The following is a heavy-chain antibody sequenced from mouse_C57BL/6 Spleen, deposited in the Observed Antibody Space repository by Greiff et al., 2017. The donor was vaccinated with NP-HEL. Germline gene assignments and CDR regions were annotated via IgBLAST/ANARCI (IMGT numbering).Heavy chain of an antibody. J-gene: IGHJ4*01. V-gene: IGHV2-2*01. D-gene: IGHD2-1*01. CDR3: ARNRVYYGNPYYAMDY. CDR2: IWSGGST. Sequence: VKLMESGPGLVQPSQSLSITCTVSGFSLTSYGVHWVRQSPGKGLEWLGVIWSGGSTDYNAAFISRLSISKDNSKSQVFFKMNSLQADDTAIYYCARNRVYYGNPYYAMDYWGQGTSVTVSS. CDR1: GFSLTSYG.